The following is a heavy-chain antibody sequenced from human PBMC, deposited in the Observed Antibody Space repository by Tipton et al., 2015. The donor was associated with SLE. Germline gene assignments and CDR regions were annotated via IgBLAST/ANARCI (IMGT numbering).Heavy chain of an antibody. CDR2: ISSSGSTI. D-gene: IGHD6-19*01. V-gene: IGHV3-48*03. CDR1: GFTFSSYE. Sequence: GSLRLSCAASGFTFSSYEMNWVRQAPGKGLEWVSYISSSGSTIYYADSVKGRFTISRDNAKNSLYLQMNSLRAEDTAVYYCARVVAVAGPSDYWGQGTLVTVSS. CDR3: ARVVAVAGPSDY. J-gene: IGHJ4*02.